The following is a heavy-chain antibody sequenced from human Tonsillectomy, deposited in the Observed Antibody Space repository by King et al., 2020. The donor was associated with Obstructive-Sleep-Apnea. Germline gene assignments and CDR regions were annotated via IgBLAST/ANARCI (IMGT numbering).Heavy chain of an antibody. D-gene: IGHD3-3*01. CDR3: AKGGANYDFWSPPDS. CDR2: IRYDGSDK. Sequence: VQLVESGGGVVQPGRSLRLSCAASGFPFSTYGMHWVRQAPGKGLEWVTFIRYDGSDKYYADSVGGRFTVSRDNSKDTLYLQVNSLRAEDTAVYYCAKGGANYDFWSPPDSWGQGTLVTVSS. V-gene: IGHV3-30*02. J-gene: IGHJ4*02. CDR1: GFPFSTYG.